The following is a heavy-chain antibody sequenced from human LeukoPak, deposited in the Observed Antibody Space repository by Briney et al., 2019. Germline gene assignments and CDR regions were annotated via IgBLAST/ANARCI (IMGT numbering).Heavy chain of an antibody. CDR2: ISGSSGTT. Sequence: GGSLRLSCAASGFTFSAYAMNWVRQAPGMGLEWVSAISGSSGTTYYADSVKGRLTISRDNSKNTLYLQMSSLRAEDTAVYYCAKDGSSGWPSDVFDIWGQGTMVTVSS. CDR1: GFTFSAYA. J-gene: IGHJ3*02. V-gene: IGHV3-23*01. D-gene: IGHD6-19*01. CDR3: AKDGSSGWPSDVFDI.